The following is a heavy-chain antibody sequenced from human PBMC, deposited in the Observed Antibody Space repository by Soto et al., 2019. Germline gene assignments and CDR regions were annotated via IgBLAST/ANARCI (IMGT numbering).Heavy chain of an antibody. CDR2: TYYRSKWYY. Sequence: RTLSLPCAITGDSVSSNSAGWSWVRQSTSRGLEWLGRTYYRSKWYYEYAVSVRGRITINPDTSKNQYSLQLNSVTPEDTAVYFCARGEQYSGRIFDYWGQGTLVTVSS. CDR3: ARGEQYSGRIFDY. CDR1: GDSVSSNSAG. D-gene: IGHD1-26*01. V-gene: IGHV6-1*01. J-gene: IGHJ4*01.